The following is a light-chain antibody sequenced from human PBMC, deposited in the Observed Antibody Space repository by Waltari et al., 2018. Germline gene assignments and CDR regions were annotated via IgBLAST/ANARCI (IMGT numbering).Light chain of an antibody. CDR1: QSVGSS. V-gene: IGKV3-11*01. J-gene: IGKJ4*01. CDR3: QQRHNWPPLT. Sequence: EIVLTQSPVTLSLSPGERATLSCRASQSVGSSLAWYQQKPGQAPRLLIYEATTRATGIPARFSGRGSGTDFTLTITSLEPEDFAVYYCQQRHNWPPLTFGGGTKVEIK. CDR2: EAT.